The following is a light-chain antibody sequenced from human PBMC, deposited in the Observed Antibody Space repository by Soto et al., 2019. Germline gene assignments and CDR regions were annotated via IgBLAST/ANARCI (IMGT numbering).Light chain of an antibody. CDR3: QQYGSALVVT. V-gene: IGKV3-20*01. J-gene: IGKJ5*01. CDR2: GAS. Sequence: EIVLTQSPGTLSLSPGERATLSCRASQSVSSSYLAWYQQKPGQAPRLLIYGASSRATGIPDRFSGSGSGTDFTLTISRLVPEDFAVYYCQQYGSALVVTFGQGTRLEIK. CDR1: QSVSSSY.